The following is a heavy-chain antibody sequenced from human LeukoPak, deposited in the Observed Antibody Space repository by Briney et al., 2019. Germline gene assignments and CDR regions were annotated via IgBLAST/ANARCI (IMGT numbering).Heavy chain of an antibody. J-gene: IGHJ4*02. D-gene: IGHD5-12*01. Sequence: GGSLRLSCAAAGFPFSTYDMNWVRQAPGKGLEWVSSISSSGAYIYYADSVKGRFTISRDNAKNLFYLQMNCLRAEDTAVYYCALRTGDYWGQGTLVTVSS. CDR2: ISSSGAYI. V-gene: IGHV3-21*01. CDR1: GFPFSTYD. CDR3: ALRTGDY.